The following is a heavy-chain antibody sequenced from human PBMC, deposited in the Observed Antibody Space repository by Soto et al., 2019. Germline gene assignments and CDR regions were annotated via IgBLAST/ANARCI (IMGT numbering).Heavy chain of an antibody. CDR2: ISYDGSNK. J-gene: IGHJ4*02. Sequence: GGSLRLSCAASGFTFSSYGMHWVRQAPGKGLEWVAVISYDGSNKYYADSVKGRFTISRDNSKNTLYLQMNSLRAEDTAVYYCAKSPGSGSYYLYFDYWGQGTLVTVSS. CDR3: AKSPGSGSYYLYFDY. D-gene: IGHD1-26*01. V-gene: IGHV3-30*18. CDR1: GFTFSSYG.